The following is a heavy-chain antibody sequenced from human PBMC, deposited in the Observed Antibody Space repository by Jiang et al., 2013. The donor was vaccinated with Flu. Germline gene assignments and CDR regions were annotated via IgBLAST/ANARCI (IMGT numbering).Heavy chain of an antibody. CDR3: AREAGYRSNFDY. CDR1: GGSITSYS. J-gene: IGHJ4*02. D-gene: IGHD6-13*01. V-gene: IGHV4-59*01. Sequence: PGLVKPSETLSLTCTVSGGSITSYSWSWIRQPPGKGLEWIGYMYNSGNTNYNPSLKSRVTISEDTSKNQFSLRVNSVTAADTAVYFCAREAGYRSNFDYWGQGILVTVSS. CDR2: MYNSGNT.